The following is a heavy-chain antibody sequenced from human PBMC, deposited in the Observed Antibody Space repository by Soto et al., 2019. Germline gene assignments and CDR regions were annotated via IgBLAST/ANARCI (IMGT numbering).Heavy chain of an antibody. CDR2: INHSGSA. J-gene: IGHJ4*02. Sequence: SETLSLTCDVYGVSFSGYIWTWIRQTPGKGLQWIGQINHSGSANYNPSLKSRVTISVHTSNSQSSLELSSVTAADTAVYYCARGLITGSQYSGGWYYFASCGQGNQVTVYS. CDR3: ARGLITGSQYSGGWYYFAS. D-gene: IGHD2-15*01. V-gene: IGHV4-34*01. CDR1: GVSFSGYI.